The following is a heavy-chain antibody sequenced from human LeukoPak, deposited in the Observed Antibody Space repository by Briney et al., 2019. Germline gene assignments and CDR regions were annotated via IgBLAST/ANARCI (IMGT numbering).Heavy chain of an antibody. J-gene: IGHJ5*02. V-gene: IGHV3-23*01. CDR1: GFTFSSYA. CDR2: ISGSGGST. Sequence: GGSLRLSRAASGFTFSSYAMSWVRQAPGKGLEWVSAISGSGGSTYYADSVKGRFTISRDNSKNTLYLQMNSLRAEDRAVYYCAKDERSSWPPNWFDPWGQGTLVTVSS. CDR3: AKDERSSWPPNWFDP. D-gene: IGHD6-13*01.